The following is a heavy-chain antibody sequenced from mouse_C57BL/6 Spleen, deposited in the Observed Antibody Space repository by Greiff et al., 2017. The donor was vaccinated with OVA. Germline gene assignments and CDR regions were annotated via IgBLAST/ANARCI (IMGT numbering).Heavy chain of an antibody. D-gene: IGHD4-1*01. CDR1: GYTFTDYY. J-gene: IGHJ2*01. V-gene: IGHV1-19*01. CDR2: INPYNGGT. Sequence: EVQLQQSGPVLVKPGASVKMSCKASGYTFTDYYMNWVKQSHGKSLEWIGVINPYNGGTSYNQKFKGKATLTVDKSSSTAYMELNSLTSEDSAVYYCAREGRKTGTEGFDYWGQGTTLTVSS. CDR3: AREGRKTGTEGFDY.